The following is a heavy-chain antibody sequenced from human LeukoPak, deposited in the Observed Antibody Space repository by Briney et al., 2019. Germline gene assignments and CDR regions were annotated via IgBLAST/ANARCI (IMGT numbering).Heavy chain of an antibody. CDR2: INPSGGST. V-gene: IGHV1-46*01. J-gene: IGHJ4*02. Sequence: ASVKVSCKASGYTFTSYYMHWVRPAPGQGLEWMGIINPSGGSTSYAQKFQGRVTMTRDMSTSTVYMELSSLRSEDTAVYYCARDPSRWLTGPDYWGQGTLVTVSS. CDR1: GYTFTSYY. CDR3: ARDPSRWLTGPDY. D-gene: IGHD5-24*01.